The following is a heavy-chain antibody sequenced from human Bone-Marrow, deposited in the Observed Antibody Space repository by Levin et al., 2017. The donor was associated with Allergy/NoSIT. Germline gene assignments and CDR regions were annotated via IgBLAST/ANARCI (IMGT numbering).Heavy chain of an antibody. CDR3: TKRDYYETSGYNDH. CDR1: GFTFSSYS. CDR2: ISGSGGST. Sequence: PGGSLRLSCAASGFTFSSYSMTWVRQAPGKGLEWVSFISGSGGSTNYADFVKGRVIISRDNSKNILYLQMNSLRAEDTAVYYCTKRDYYETSGYNDHWGQGTLVTVSS. D-gene: IGHD3-22*01. J-gene: IGHJ4*02. V-gene: IGHV3-23*01.